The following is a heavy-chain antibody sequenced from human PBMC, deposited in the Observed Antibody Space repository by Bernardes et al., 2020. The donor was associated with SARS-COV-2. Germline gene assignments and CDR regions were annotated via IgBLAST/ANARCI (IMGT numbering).Heavy chain of an antibody. CDR2: INPDGSST. CDR1: GFSLITYS. D-gene: IGHD2-8*01. J-gene: IGHJ5*02. Sequence: VGSLRLSCSASGFSLITYSMSWVRQAPGKGLVWVSRINPDGSSTSYADSVKGRFTISRDNAKNMLFLQMSGLRAEDTAMYYCARDLGYCTNGVCSPWGQGTLVTVSS. V-gene: IGHV3-74*01. CDR3: ARDLGYCTNGVCSP.